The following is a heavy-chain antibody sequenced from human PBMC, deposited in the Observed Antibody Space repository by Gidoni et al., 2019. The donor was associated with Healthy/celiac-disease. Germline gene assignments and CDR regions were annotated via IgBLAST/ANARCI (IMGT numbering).Heavy chain of an antibody. CDR2: ISSSGSTI. J-gene: IGHJ3*02. V-gene: IGHV3-48*03. D-gene: IGHD6-13*01. CDR3: ARDAAGTWDAFDI. CDR1: RFTFSSYE. Sequence: EVQLVESGGGLVQPGGSLRLSCAASRFTFSSYEMNWVRQAPGKGLEWVSYISSSGSTIYYADSVKGRFTISRDNAKNSLYLQMNSLRAEDTAVYYCARDAAGTWDAFDIWGQGTMVTVSS.